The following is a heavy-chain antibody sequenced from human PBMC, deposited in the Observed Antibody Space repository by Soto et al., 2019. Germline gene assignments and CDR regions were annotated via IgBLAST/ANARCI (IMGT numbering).Heavy chain of an antibody. Sequence: GPGPSKTSETLSLTCAVYGGSFSGYYWSWIRQPPGKGLEWIGEINHSGSTNYNPSLKSRVTISEATPKTHFSLRLGFGPAADPVVYYWGKESGSSPYFDSGGKEPLVTVPS. CDR2: INHSGST. CDR3: GKESGSSPYFDS. D-gene: IGHD1-26*01. CDR1: GGSFSGYY. J-gene: IGHJ4*02. V-gene: IGHV4-34*01.